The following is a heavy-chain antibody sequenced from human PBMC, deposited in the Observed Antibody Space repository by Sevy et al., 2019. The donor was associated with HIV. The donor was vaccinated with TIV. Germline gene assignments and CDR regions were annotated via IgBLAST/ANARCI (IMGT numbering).Heavy chain of an antibody. D-gene: IGHD6-6*01. CDR3: ARDGDSSSSDPDYYYYGMDV. CDR2: IPYDGSNK. Sequence: GGSLRLSCAASGFTFSSYAMHWVRQAPGKGLEWVAVIPYDGSNKYYADSVKGRFTISRDNSKNTLYLQMNSLRAEDTAVYYCARDGDSSSSDPDYYYYGMDVWGQGTTVTVSS. J-gene: IGHJ6*02. CDR1: GFTFSSYA. V-gene: IGHV3-30-3*01.